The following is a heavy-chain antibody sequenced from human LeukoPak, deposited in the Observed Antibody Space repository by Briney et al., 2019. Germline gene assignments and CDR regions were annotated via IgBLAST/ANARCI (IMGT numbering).Heavy chain of an antibody. D-gene: IGHD6-13*01. V-gene: IGHV3-23*01. CDR1: GFTFSSYA. CDR3: AKVSWYSSSWHFDY. CDR2: ISGSGGST. Sequence: GGSLRLSCAASGFTFSSYAMSWVRQAPGKGLERVSAISGSGGSTYYADSVKGRFTISRDNSKNTLYLQMNSLRAEGTAVYYCAKVSWYSSSWHFDYWGQGTLVTVSS. J-gene: IGHJ4*02.